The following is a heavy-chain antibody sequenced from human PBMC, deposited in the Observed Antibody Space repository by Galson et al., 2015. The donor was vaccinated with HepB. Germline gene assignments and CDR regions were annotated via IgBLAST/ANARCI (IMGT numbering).Heavy chain of an antibody. V-gene: IGHV3-15*01. CDR3: TTNNPPEDYYYYGMDV. Sequence: SLRLSCAASGFTFSSYAMSWVRQAPGKGLEWVGRIKSKTDGGTTDYAAPVKGRFTISRDDSKNTLYLQMNSLKTEDTAVHYCTTNNPPEDYYYYGMDVWGQGNPGHRLL. CDR2: IKSKTDGGTT. J-gene: IGHJ6*02. D-gene: IGHD1-14*01. CDR1: GFTFSSYA.